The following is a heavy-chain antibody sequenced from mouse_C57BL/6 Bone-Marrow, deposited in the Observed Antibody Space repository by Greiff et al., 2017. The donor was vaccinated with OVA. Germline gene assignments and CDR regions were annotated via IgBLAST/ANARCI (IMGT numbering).Heavy chain of an antibody. V-gene: IGHV1-81*01. CDR1: GYTFTSYG. J-gene: IGHJ2*01. Sequence: VHLVESGAELARPGASVKLSCKASGYTFTSYGISWVKQRTGQGLEWIGEIYPRSGNTYYNEKFKGKATLTADKSSSTAYMELRSLTSEDSAVYFCARSYGSTDYWGQGTTLTVSS. D-gene: IGHD1-1*01. CDR3: ARSYGSTDY. CDR2: IYPRSGNT.